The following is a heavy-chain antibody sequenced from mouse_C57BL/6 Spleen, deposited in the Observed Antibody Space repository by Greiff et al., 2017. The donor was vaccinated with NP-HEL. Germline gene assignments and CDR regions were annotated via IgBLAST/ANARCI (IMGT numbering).Heavy chain of an antibody. D-gene: IGHD1-1*01. CDR2: IDPENGDT. J-gene: IGHJ3*01. CDR1: GFNIKDDY. Sequence: EVQLQESGAELVRPGASVKLSCTASGFNIKDDYMHWVKQRPEQGLEWIGWIDPENGDTEYASKFQGKATITADTSSNTAYLQLSSLTSEDTAVYYCTTWGYGSWAYWGQGTLVTVSA. CDR3: TTWGYGSWAY. V-gene: IGHV14-4*01.